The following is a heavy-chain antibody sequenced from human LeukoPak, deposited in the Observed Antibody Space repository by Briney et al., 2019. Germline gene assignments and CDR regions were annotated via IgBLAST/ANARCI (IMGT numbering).Heavy chain of an antibody. J-gene: IGHJ4*02. Sequence: PSETLSLTCTVSGDSISGYYWGWIRQPPGKGLEWSGYIYYSGSPNYNPSLKSRVTMSVDTSKNQFSLKLSSVTAADTAVYYCARHQYCGSDCYRPLEYWGQGTLVTVSS. CDR1: GDSISGYY. CDR3: ARHQYCGSDCYRPLEY. D-gene: IGHD2-21*02. V-gene: IGHV4-59*08. CDR2: IYYSGSP.